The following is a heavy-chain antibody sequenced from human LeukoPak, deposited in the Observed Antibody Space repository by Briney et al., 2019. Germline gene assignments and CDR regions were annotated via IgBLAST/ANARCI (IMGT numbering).Heavy chain of an antibody. V-gene: IGHV3-64D*09. Sequence: GGSLRLSCSASGFTFSNYNMHWVRQSPGKGLELVSIIVDTGGTPRYAASVKVRFSVSRDNSNNTLYLQMSSLRPDDTAIYYCVKDFTYTFDYWGQGTLVTVSS. CDR2: IVDTGGTP. D-gene: IGHD3-16*01. J-gene: IGHJ4*02. CDR3: VKDFTYTFDY. CDR1: GFTFSNYN.